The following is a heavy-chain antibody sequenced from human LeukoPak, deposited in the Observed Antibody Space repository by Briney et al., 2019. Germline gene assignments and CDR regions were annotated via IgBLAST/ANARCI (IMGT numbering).Heavy chain of an antibody. D-gene: IGHD5-12*01. Sequence: SETLSLTCTVSGGSISSSSYYWGWIRQPPGKGLEWIGSIYYSGSTYYNPSLKSRVTMSVDTSKNQFSLKLSSVTAADTAVYYCARDAVDGYDTSFDYWGQGTLATVSS. CDR1: GGSISSSSYY. CDR2: IYYSGST. J-gene: IGHJ4*02. CDR3: ARDAVDGYDTSFDY. V-gene: IGHV4-39*07.